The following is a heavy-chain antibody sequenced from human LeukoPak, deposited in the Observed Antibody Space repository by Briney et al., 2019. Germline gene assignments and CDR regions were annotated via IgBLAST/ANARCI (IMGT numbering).Heavy chain of an antibody. Sequence: PGRSLRLSCAASGFTFSSYGMHWVRQAPGKGLEWVAVIWYDGSNKYYADSVKGRFTISRDNSKNTLYLQMNSLRAEDTAVYYCARGNDHDGYGDQGLLVWGQGTLVTVSS. J-gene: IGHJ4*02. CDR2: IWYDGSNK. V-gene: IGHV3-33*01. CDR3: ARGNDHDGYGDQGLLV. D-gene: IGHD4-17*01. CDR1: GFTFSSYG.